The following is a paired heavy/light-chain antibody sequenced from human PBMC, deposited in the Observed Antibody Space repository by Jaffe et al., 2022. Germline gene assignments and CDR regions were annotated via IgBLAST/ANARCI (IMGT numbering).Heavy chain of an antibody. D-gene: IGHD6-6*01. CDR1: GFTFSDYY. CDR3: ARVWQLARTEYFDL. CDR2: ISSSGSTI. V-gene: IGHV3-11*01. J-gene: IGHJ2*01. Sequence: QVQLVESGGGLVKPGGSLRLSCAASGFTFSDYYMSWIRQAPGKGLEWVSYISSSGSTIYYADSVKGRFTISRDNAKNSLYLQMNSLRAEDTAVYYCARVWQLARTEYFDLWGRGTLVTVSS.
Light chain of an antibody. CDR3: QVWDSSSDHPYV. J-gene: IGLJ1*01. Sequence: SYVLTQPPSVSVAPGQTARITCGGNNIGSKSVHWYQQKPGQAPVLVVYDDSDRPSGIPERFSGSNSGNTATLTISRVEAGDEADYYCQVWDSSSDHPYVFGTGTKVTVL. V-gene: IGLV3-21*02. CDR2: DDS. CDR1: NIGSKS.